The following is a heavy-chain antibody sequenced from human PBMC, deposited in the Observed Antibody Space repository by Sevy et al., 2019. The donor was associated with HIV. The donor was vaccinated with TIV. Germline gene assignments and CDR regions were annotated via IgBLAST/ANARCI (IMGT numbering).Heavy chain of an antibody. D-gene: IGHD6-6*01. Sequence: GGSLRLSCAASGFTFSSYGMHWVRQAPGKGLEWVAVISYDGSNKYYADSVKGRFTISRDNSKNTLYLQMNSLRAEDTAVYYCAKTGIAARLFYYYYGMDVRGQGTTVTVSS. J-gene: IGHJ6*02. CDR2: ISYDGSNK. CDR3: AKTGIAARLFYYYYGMDV. V-gene: IGHV3-30*18. CDR1: GFTFSSYG.